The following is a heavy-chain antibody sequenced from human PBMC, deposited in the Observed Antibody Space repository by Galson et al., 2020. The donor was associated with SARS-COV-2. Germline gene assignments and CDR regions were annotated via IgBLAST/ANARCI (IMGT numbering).Heavy chain of an antibody. J-gene: IGHJ6*03. CDR3: ARAGYFSMDV. D-gene: IGHD3-22*01. Sequence: SETLSLTCAVSGGSISSDNWWNWVRQPPGKGLEWIGEIYRSESTNYNPSLKSQVTITIDKSKNQFPLKLASVTAADTAVYFCARAGYFSMDVWGKGTTVTASS. CDR1: GGSISSDNW. V-gene: IGHV4-4*02. CDR2: IYRSEST.